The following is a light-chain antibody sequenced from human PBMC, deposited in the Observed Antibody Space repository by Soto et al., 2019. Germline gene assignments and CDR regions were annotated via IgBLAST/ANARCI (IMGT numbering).Light chain of an antibody. V-gene: IGLV1-44*01. J-gene: IGLJ1*01. CDR3: AAWDDSLNGQV. CDR2: SNN. Sequence: QSALTQPPSASGTPGQRVTISCSGSSSNIGSNTVNWYQQLPGTAPKLLIYSNNQRPSGVPDRFSGPKSGTSASLAISGLQSEDEADYYCAAWDDSLNGQVFGTGTKVTVL. CDR1: SSNIGSNT.